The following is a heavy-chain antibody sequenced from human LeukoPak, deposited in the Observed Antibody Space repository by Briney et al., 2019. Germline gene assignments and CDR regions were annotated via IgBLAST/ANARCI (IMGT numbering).Heavy chain of an antibody. V-gene: IGHV4-59*01. CDR3: ARARSPADYGMDV. Sequence: PSETLSLTCTVSGGSISSYYWSWIRQPPGKGLEWIGYIYYSGSTNYNPSLKSRVTISVDTSKNQFSLKLSSVTAADTAVYYCARARSPADYGMDVWGQGTTVTVSS. D-gene: IGHD3-3*01. J-gene: IGHJ6*02. CDR2: IYYSGST. CDR1: GGSISSYY.